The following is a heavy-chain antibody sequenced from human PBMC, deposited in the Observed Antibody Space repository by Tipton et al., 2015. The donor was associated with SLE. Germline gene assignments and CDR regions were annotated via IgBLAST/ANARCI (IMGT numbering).Heavy chain of an antibody. Sequence: TLSLTCTVSGYSISSGYYWGWIRQPPGKGLEWIGSIYHSGSTYYNPSLKSRVTISVDTSKNQFSLKLSSVTAADTAVYYCARDGVYYDSSGSPLQHWGQGTLVTVSS. V-gene: IGHV4-38-2*02. CDR3: ARDGVYYDSSGSPLQH. CDR2: IYHSGST. J-gene: IGHJ1*01. CDR1: GYSISSGYY. D-gene: IGHD3-22*01.